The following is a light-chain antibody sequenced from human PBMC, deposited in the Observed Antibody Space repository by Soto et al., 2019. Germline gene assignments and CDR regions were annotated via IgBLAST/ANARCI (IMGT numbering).Light chain of an antibody. CDR1: QSVSTN. V-gene: IGKV3-15*01. J-gene: IGKJ3*01. Sequence: EIVMTQSPATLSVSPGERATLSCRASQSVSTNLAWYQQKPGQAPRLLIYAASVRATGIPARFSGSGSGTEFTLTISSLQSEDFAVYYCQQYNNWPFTFGPGTKVDIK. CDR3: QQYNNWPFT. CDR2: AAS.